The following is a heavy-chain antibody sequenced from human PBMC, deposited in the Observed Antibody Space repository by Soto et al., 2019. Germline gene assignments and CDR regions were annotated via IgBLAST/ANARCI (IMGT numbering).Heavy chain of an antibody. Sequence: PGGSLRISCEGCGVNDNNARWNRVRQAPGKGRECVGLIRRKTQERRETDYAAPVKGRFTISRDDSKNTLFLQMDSLKIESSAVYYCTTVPRWYTKPSFCFGSWGQGTLVTVSS. CDR2: IRRKTQERRET. CDR1: GVNDNNAR. V-gene: IGHV3-15*07. D-gene: IGHD1-1*01. J-gene: IGHJ4*02. CDR3: TTVPRWYTKPSFCFGS.